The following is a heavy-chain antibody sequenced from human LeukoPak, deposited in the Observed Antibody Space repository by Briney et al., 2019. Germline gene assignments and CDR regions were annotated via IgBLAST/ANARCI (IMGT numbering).Heavy chain of an antibody. V-gene: IGHV1-18*04. Sequence: ASVKVSCKTSGYTFSTHWMHWVRQAPGQGLEWMGWISAYNGNTNYAQKLQGRVTMTTDTSTSTAYMELRSLRPDDTAVYYCARRGEYSSSWYISPLNYFDYWGQGTLVTVSS. D-gene: IGHD6-13*01. CDR3: ARRGEYSSSWYISPLNYFDY. CDR2: ISAYNGNT. CDR1: GYTFSTHW. J-gene: IGHJ4*02.